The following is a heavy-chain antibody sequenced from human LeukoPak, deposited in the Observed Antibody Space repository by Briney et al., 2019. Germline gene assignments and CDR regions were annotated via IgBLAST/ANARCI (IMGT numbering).Heavy chain of an antibody. CDR3: ARVNDVGHLLRTYAEYFPH. J-gene: IGHJ1*01. V-gene: IGHV4-39*07. D-gene: IGHD3-16*01. CDR2: IYYSGST. Sequence: PSETLSLTCTVSGGSISSSSYYWGWIRQPPGKGLEWIGSIYYSGSTYYNPSLKSRVTISVDTSKNQFSLKLSSVTAADTAVYYCARVNDVGHLLRTYAEYFPHWGQGTLVTVSS. CDR1: GGSISSSSYY.